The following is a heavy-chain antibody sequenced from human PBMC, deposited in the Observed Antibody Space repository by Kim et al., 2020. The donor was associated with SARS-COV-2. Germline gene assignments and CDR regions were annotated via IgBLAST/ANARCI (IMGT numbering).Heavy chain of an antibody. CDR2: IQYSGST. CDR1: DGSISSYW. D-gene: IGHD6-19*01. CDR3: AGGKGWLTDY. V-gene: IGHV4-59*01. Sequence: SETLSLTCTVSDGSISSYWWGWIRQSPGKGLEWIGYIQYSGSTHYNPSLRSRVTISVDTSKNQFSLNLRSVTAADTAVYYCAGGKGWLTDYWGQGTLVTV. J-gene: IGHJ4*02.